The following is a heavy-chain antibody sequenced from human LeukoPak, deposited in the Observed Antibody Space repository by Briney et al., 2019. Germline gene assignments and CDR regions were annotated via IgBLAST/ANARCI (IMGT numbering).Heavy chain of an antibody. CDR2: IYYSGST. J-gene: IGHJ4*02. CDR3: ARGLGTGDRWYFDY. V-gene: IGHV4-59*01. D-gene: IGHD7-27*01. CDR1: GGSISSYY. Sequence: SETLSFICTVSGGSISSYYWSWIRQPPGKGLEWIGYIYYSGSTKYNPSLKSRVTISVDTSKNQFSLMLSSVTAADTAVYYCARGLGTGDRWYFDYWGQGTLVTVSS.